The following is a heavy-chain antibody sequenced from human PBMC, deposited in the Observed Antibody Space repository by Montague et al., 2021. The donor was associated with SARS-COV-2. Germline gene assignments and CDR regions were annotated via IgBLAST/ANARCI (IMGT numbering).Heavy chain of an antibody. CDR3: ARQEYYYDSSGYGRMDWFAP. Sequence: SETLSLTCTVSGGSISSSSYYWGWLLPPPGKGLEWIGSIHYSGSSYYNPSLKSRVTISGDTSKNQFSLKLRFVTAADTAVYYCARQEYYYDSSGYGRMDWFAPWGQGTLVTVSS. V-gene: IGHV4-39*01. J-gene: IGHJ5*02. CDR1: GGSISSSSYY. D-gene: IGHD3-22*01. CDR2: IHYSGSS.